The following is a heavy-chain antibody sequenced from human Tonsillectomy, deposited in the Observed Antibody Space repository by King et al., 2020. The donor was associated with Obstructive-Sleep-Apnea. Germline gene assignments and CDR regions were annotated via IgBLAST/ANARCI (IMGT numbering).Heavy chain of an antibody. CDR1: GFTFSSYD. D-gene: IGHD6-13*01. J-gene: IGHJ4*02. V-gene: IGHV3-21*01. CDR3: ARDVGEKIAVAGSDC. CDR2: ISTTSAYI. Sequence: QLVQSGGGLVKPGGSLRLSCAASGFTFSSYDMNWVRQAPGEGLEWGSSISTTSAYIYYIDSVKGRFTISRDNAENSLYLQMNSLRVEDTGIYYCARDVGEKIAVAGSDCWGQGTLVTVSS.